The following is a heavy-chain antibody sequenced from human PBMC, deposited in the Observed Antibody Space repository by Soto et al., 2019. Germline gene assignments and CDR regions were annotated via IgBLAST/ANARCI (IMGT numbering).Heavy chain of an antibody. J-gene: IGHJ4*02. CDR2: ISYSGNT. D-gene: IGHD2-8*01. CDR1: GGSISNFY. V-gene: IGHV4-59*01. CDR3: ARAPMVLSRSYFDS. Sequence: KPWETLSLTCTVSGGSISNFYWSWIRQPPGKGLEWIGYISYSGNTNYNPSLKSRVSISVDTSKNQLSLNLTSVTAADTAVYYCARAPMVLSRSYFDSWGQGTPVTVSS.